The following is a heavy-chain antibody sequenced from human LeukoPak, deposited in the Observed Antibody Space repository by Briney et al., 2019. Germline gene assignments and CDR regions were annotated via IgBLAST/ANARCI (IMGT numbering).Heavy chain of an antibody. Sequence: GRSLRLSCAASGFTFSSYGMHWVRQAPGKGLEWVSVISYDGSTKYYADSVQGRFTISRDNSKNILYLQMNSLRAEDTAVYYCAKVPSKMTTRTFDSWGRGTLVTVSS. V-gene: IGHV3-30*18. D-gene: IGHD5-24*01. CDR2: ISYDGSTK. CDR3: AKVPSKMTTRTFDS. CDR1: GFTFSSYG. J-gene: IGHJ4*02.